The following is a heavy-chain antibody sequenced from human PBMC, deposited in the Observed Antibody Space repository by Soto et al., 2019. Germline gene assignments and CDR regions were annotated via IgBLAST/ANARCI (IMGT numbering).Heavy chain of an antibody. CDR3: ARVVVAAPYAFDI. V-gene: IGHV1-3*01. CDR2: INAGNGNT. J-gene: IGHJ3*02. CDR1: GYTFTSYA. D-gene: IGHD2-15*01. Sequence: GASVKVSCKASGYTFTSYAMHWVRQAPGQGLEWMGWINAGNGNTKYSQKFQGRVTITRDTSASTAYMELSSLRSEDTAVYYCARVVVAAPYAFDIWGQGTMVTVSS.